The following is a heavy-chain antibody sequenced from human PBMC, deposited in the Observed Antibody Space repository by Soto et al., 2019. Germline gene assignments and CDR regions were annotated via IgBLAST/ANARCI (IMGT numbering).Heavy chain of an antibody. CDR2: FDPEDGET. V-gene: IGHV1-24*01. Sequence: ASVKVSCKVSGYTLTELSMHWVRQAPGKGLEWMGGFDPEDGETIYAQKFQGRVTMTEDTSTDTAYMELSSLRSEDTAVYYCATVRRISDDILTGAQYYFDYWGQGTRVTVSS. CDR1: GYTLTELS. CDR3: ATVRRISDDILTGAQYYFDY. D-gene: IGHD3-9*01. J-gene: IGHJ4*02.